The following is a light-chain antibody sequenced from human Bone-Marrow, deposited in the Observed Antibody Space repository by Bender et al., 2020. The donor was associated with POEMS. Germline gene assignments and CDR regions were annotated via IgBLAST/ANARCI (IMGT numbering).Light chain of an antibody. J-gene: IGLJ3*02. V-gene: IGLV1-47*02. CDR1: SSNIGTNY. Sequence: QSVLTQPPSASGTPGQRVTISCSGSSSNIGTNYIYWYQQLPGTAPKLLIYGYNNRPSGVPDRFSGSKSGTSASLAITGLQAEDEGDYYCQSYDNSLGGWVFGGGTKLTVL. CDR2: GYN. CDR3: QSYDNSLGGWV.